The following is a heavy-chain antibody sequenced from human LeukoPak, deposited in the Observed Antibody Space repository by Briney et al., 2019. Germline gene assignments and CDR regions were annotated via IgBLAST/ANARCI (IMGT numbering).Heavy chain of an antibody. CDR3: VKGTAEYCTGVTCYEFDS. Sequence: PGGSLRLSCAASGFTFTTYAMSWVRQAPGKRLEWVSGVTGKGIHPWYADSVKGRFTISRDNSKNTVHLQMNSLRVDDTAVYYCVKGTAEYCTGVTCYEFDSWGQGTLVAVSS. V-gene: IGHV3-23*01. J-gene: IGHJ4*02. CDR2: VTGKGIHP. D-gene: IGHD2-15*01. CDR1: GFTFTTYA.